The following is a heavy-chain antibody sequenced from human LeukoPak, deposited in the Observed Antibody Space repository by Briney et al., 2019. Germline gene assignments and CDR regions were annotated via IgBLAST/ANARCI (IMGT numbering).Heavy chain of an antibody. CDR1: GDSVSTTSAA. CDR3: TRDRGRYIDL. Sequence: SQTLSLTCAISGDSVSTTSAACNWIRQSPSRGLEWLGRTYYRSNWFNDYAVSVKSRITINPDTSKNQFSLQLNSVTPEDTAVYYCTRDRGRYIDLWGRGTLVTVSS. J-gene: IGHJ2*01. D-gene: IGHD3-10*01. V-gene: IGHV6-1*01. CDR2: TYYRSNWFN.